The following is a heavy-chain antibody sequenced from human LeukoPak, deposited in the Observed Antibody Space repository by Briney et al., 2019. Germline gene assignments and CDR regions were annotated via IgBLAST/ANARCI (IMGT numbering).Heavy chain of an antibody. J-gene: IGHJ5*01. CDR3: ARVETGTEGSWFDS. Sequence: ASETLSLTCTVSGGSISSGDYYWSWIRQPPGKGLEWIGYIYYSGSTYYNPSLKSRVTISVDTSKNQFSLKLSSVTAADTAVYYCARVETGTEGSWFDSWGQGTLVTVSS. V-gene: IGHV4-30-4*08. D-gene: IGHD1-1*01. CDR1: GGSISSGDYY. CDR2: IYYSGST.